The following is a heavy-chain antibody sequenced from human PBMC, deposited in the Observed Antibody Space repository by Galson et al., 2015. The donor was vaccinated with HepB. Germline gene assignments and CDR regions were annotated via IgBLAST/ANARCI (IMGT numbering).Heavy chain of an antibody. V-gene: IGHV3-49*03. CDR2: IRNKAYGETT. CDR3: SRGLLFGVI. J-gene: IGHJ4*02. CDR1: GFTFGDYS. Sequence: ALSILCAGSGFTFGDYSLNWFGPGPGKGLERVGFIRNKAYGETTQYAVSGKGRFTISRDDSKSIAYLQMDSLKTEDTAVYFCSRGLLFGVIWGQGTLVTVSS. D-gene: IGHD3-10*02.